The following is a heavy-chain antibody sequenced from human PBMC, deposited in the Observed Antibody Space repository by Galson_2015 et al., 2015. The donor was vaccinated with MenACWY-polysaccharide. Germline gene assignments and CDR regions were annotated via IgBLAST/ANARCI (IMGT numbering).Heavy chain of an antibody. CDR2: ITGSGGDT. CDR3: TKDHGGSGWTNDS. Sequence: SLRLSCAASGFTFSSYTMRWVRQAPGKGLEWVSAITGSGGDTFYTDSVRGRFTISRDNARNTLYLQMNSPSAEDTAVYYCTKDHGGSGWTNDSWGQGTRVTVSS. CDR1: GFTFSSYT. D-gene: IGHD6-19*01. V-gene: IGHV3-23*01. J-gene: IGHJ4*02.